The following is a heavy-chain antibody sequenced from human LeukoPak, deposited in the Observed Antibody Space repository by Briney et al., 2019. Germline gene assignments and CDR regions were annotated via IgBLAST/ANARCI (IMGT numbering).Heavy chain of an antibody. J-gene: IGHJ3*02. CDR1: GFTLSNYN. CDR2: ISTSSITK. D-gene: IGHD5-18*01. Sequence: GGSLRLSCAASGFTLSNYNMNWVRQAPGKGLEWVSYISTSSITKYYADSVKGRFTISRDNARNSLYLQMNSLRAEDTAVYYCARVVDTAMVLYGAFDIWGQGTMVTVSS. V-gene: IGHV3-48*01. CDR3: ARVVDTAMVLYGAFDI.